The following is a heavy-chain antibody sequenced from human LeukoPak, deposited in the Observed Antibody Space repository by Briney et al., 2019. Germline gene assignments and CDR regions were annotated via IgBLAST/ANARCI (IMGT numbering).Heavy chain of an antibody. D-gene: IGHD3-10*01. J-gene: IGHJ4*02. V-gene: IGHV4-30-2*01. CDR2: IYHSGSA. Sequence: SETLSLTCTGSGASISPNSYTWNWIRQAPGRRLEVIGYIYHSGSAHYAQSFDGRVTISVDLSKNQFSLKLNSVTAADTAVYYCARGTYIDPLDYWGQGTLVTVSS. CDR3: ARGTYIDPLDY. CDR1: GASISPNSYT.